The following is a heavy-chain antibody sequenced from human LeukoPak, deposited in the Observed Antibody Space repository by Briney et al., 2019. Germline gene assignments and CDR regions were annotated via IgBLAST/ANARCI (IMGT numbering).Heavy chain of an antibody. D-gene: IGHD1-26*01. CDR1: GYTFTGYH. Sequence: ASVKVSCKASGYTFTGYHMHWVRQAPGQGLEWMGWINPNSGGTNYARKFQGRVTMTRDTSISTAYMELSRLRSDDTAVYYCARDRGELHFDYWGQGTLVTVSS. V-gene: IGHV1-2*02. CDR3: ARDRGELHFDY. CDR2: INPNSGGT. J-gene: IGHJ4*02.